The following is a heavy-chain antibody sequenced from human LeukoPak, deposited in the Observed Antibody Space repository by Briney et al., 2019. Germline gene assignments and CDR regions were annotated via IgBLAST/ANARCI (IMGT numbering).Heavy chain of an antibody. V-gene: IGHV3-30-3*01. CDR1: GFTFSSYA. CDR2: ISYDGSNK. CDR3: ARDVVDIVVVPAAAFDYYGMDV. J-gene: IGHJ6*02. D-gene: IGHD2-2*03. Sequence: GSLRLSRAASGFTFSSYAMSWVRQAPGKGLEWVAVISYDGSNKYYADSVKGRFTISRDNSKNTLYLQMNSLRAEDTAVYYCARDVVDIVVVPAAAFDYYGMDVWGQGTTVTVSS.